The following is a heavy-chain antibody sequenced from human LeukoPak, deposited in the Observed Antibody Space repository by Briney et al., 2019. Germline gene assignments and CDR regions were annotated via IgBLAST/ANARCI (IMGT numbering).Heavy chain of an antibody. CDR1: GYTFTSYD. V-gene: IGHV1-8*01. Sequence: ASVKVSCKASGYTFTSYDINWVRQATGQGLEWMGWMNPNSGNTGYAQKFQGRVTMTRNTSISTAYMELSSLRSEDTAVYYCARSRSLLWFGDLSHWFDPWGQGTLVTVSS. J-gene: IGHJ5*02. CDR2: MNPNSGNT. D-gene: IGHD3-10*01. CDR3: ARSRSLLWFGDLSHWFDP.